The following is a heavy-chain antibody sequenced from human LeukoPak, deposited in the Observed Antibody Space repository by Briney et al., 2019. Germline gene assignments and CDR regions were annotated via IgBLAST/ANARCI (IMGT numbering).Heavy chain of an antibody. J-gene: IGHJ4*02. Sequence: GGSLRLSCAAYAFTFYNYWMHWVRQAPGKGLVWVSRIKTDGSGAGYADSVKGRFTISRDNAKNTLFLQMNSLRAEDTAMYYCTRDLVYGSGSSDYWGQGTLVTVSS. CDR2: IKTDGSGA. V-gene: IGHV3-74*01. CDR1: AFTFYNYW. CDR3: TRDLVYGSGSSDY. D-gene: IGHD3-10*01.